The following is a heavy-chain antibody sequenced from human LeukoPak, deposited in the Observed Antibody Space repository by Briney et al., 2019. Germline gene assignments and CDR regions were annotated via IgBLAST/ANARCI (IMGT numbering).Heavy chain of an antibody. J-gene: IGHJ4*02. V-gene: IGHV4-39*07. CDR2: INHSGST. Sequence: SETLSLTCSVSGASISSGSNYWGWIRQPPGKGLEWIGEINHSGSTNYNPSLKSRVTISVDTSKNQFSLKLSSVTAADTAVYYCARATRAARHFDYWGQGTLVTVSS. CDR1: GASISSGSNY. CDR3: ARATRAARHFDY. D-gene: IGHD6-6*01.